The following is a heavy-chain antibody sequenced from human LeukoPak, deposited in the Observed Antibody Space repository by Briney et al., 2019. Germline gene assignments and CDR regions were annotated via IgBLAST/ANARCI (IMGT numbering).Heavy chain of an antibody. CDR3: ARGDTAMGTY. CDR1: GLTVSSNY. D-gene: IGHD5-18*01. CDR2: IHNDDNT. V-gene: IGHV3-66*01. J-gene: IGHJ4*02. Sequence: QPGGSLRLSCVASGLTVSSNYMSWVRQAPGKGLECVSVIHNDDNTYYADSVRGRYTISRDYSKNTLYLQINSLRAEDTAVYYCARGDTAMGTYWGQGTLVSVSS.